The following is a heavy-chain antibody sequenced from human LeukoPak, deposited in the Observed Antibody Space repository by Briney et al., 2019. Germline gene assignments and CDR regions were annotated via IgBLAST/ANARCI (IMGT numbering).Heavy chain of an antibody. CDR1: GGSFSGYY. V-gene: IGHV4-31*11. CDR3: ARVSGGNEYYYGMDV. J-gene: IGHJ6*02. D-gene: IGHD1-1*01. CDR2: IYYSGST. Sequence: PSETLSLTCAVYGGSFSGYYWSWIRQHPGKGLEWIGYIYYSGSTYYNPSLKSRVTISVDTSKNQFSLKLSSVTAADTAVYYCARVSGGNEYYYGMDVWGQGTTVTVSS.